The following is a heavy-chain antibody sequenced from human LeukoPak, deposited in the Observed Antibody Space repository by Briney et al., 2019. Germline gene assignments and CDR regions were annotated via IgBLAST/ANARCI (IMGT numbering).Heavy chain of an antibody. D-gene: IGHD3-10*01. Sequence: PSETLSLTCTVSGGSISSYYWSWIRQPPGKGLEWIGYIYTSGSTNYNPSLKSRVTMSVDTSKNQFSLKLSSVTAADTAVYYCARDGIRVSGPTGWFDPWGQGTLVTVSS. V-gene: IGHV4-4*08. CDR1: GGSISSYY. J-gene: IGHJ5*02. CDR3: ARDGIRVSGPTGWFDP. CDR2: IYTSGST.